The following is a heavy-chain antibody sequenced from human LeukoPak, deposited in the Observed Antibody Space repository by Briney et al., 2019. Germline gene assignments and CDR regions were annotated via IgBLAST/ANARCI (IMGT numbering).Heavy chain of an antibody. CDR2: ISYDGSNK. CDR1: GFTFGSYG. D-gene: IGHD3-10*01. CDR3: AKDLDVLLWFGENGAFDI. Sequence: PGRSLRLSCAASGFTFGSYGMHWVRQAPGKGLEWVAVISYDGSNKYYADSVKGRFTISRDNSKNTLYLQMNSLRAEDTAVYYCAKDLDVLLWFGENGAFDIWGQGTMVTVSS. V-gene: IGHV3-30*18. J-gene: IGHJ3*02.